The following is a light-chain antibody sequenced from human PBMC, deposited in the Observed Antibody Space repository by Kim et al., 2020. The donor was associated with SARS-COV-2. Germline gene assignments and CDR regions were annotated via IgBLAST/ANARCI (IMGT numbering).Light chain of an antibody. J-gene: IGKJ4*01. CDR3: QQYSDYPHT. CDR1: QNASDC. CDR2: KAS. V-gene: IGKV1-5*03. Sequence: AIGGDSVLINCPAKQNASDCLAWFKQKPGKAPNLLIYKASNLESGVPSRFSGSGSGTEFTLTIASLQPDDFATYYCQQYSDYPHTFGGGTKVDIK.